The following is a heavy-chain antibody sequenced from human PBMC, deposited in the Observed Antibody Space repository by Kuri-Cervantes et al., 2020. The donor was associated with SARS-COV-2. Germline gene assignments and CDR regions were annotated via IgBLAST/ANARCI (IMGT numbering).Heavy chain of an antibody. CDR2: ISSSSSYI. J-gene: IGHJ4*02. Sequence: GESLKISCAASGFTFSSYWMSWVRQAPGKGLEWVSSISSSSSYIYYADSVKGRFTISRDNAKNSLYLQMNSLRAEDTAVYYCARDGDIVVVREGFDYWGQGTLVTVSS. CDR3: ARDGDIVVVREGFDY. CDR1: GFTFSSYW. D-gene: IGHD2-2*01. V-gene: IGHV3-21*01.